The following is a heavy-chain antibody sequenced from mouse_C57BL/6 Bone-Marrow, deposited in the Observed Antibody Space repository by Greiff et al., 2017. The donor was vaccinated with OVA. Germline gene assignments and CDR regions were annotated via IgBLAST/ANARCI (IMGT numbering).Heavy chain of an antibody. D-gene: IGHD2-4*01. Sequence: QVHVKQSGAELARPGASVKLSCKASGYTFTSYGISWVKQRTGQGLEWIGEIYPRSGNTYYNEKFKGKATLTADKSSSTAYMELRSLTSEDSAVYFCARSGHYDYDDYYAMDYWGQGTSVTVSS. CDR3: ARSGHYDYDDYYAMDY. CDR1: GYTFTSYG. V-gene: IGHV1-81*01. CDR2: IYPRSGNT. J-gene: IGHJ4*01.